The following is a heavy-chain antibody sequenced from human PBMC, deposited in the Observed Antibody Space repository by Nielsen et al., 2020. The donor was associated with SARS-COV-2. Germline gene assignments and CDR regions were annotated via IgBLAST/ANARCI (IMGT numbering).Heavy chain of an antibody. D-gene: IGHD5-12*01. J-gene: IGHJ4*02. V-gene: IGHV5-51*01. CDR2: IYPGDSET. CDR3: ARRGYSYSFDY. CDR1: GYTFTSYW. Sequence: GESLKISCKGSGYTFTSYWIGWVRQMPGKGLEWMGIIYPGDSETRYSPSFQGQVTISADNSISTAYLQWNSLKASDTAMYYCARRGYSYSFDYWGQGTLVTVSS.